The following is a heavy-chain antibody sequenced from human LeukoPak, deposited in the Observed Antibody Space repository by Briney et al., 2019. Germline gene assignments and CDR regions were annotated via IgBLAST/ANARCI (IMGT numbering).Heavy chain of an antibody. V-gene: IGHV4-59*01. CDR3: ARGSTSYYYGMDV. Sequence: SETLSLTCTVSGGSISSYYWSWIRQPPGKGLEWIGYIYYSGSTNCNPSLKSRVTISVDTSKNQFSLKLSSVTAADTAVYYCARGSTSYYYGMDVWGQGTTVTVSS. J-gene: IGHJ6*02. CDR1: GGSISSYY. D-gene: IGHD2-2*01. CDR2: IYYSGST.